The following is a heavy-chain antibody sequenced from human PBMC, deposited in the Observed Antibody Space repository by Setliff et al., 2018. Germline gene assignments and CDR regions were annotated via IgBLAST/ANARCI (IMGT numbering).Heavy chain of an antibody. CDR3: ARDVDYSRPEYYYGMDV. D-gene: IGHD4-4*01. Sequence: GESLKISCAASGFTFSDYYMSWIRQAPGKGLEWVSYISSSGSTIYYADSVKGRFTISRDNAKNSLYLQMNSLRAEDTAVYYCARDVDYSRPEYYYGMDVWGQGTTVTVSS. J-gene: IGHJ6*02. V-gene: IGHV3-11*04. CDR2: ISSSGSTI. CDR1: GFTFSDYY.